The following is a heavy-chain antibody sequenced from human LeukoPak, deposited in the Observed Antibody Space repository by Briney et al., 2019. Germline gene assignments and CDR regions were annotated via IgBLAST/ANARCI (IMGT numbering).Heavy chain of an antibody. D-gene: IGHD6-19*01. CDR3: ARDEYAVPGGDY. V-gene: IGHV3-7*01. CDR1: GFTFSSYA. J-gene: IGHJ4*02. CDR2: IKQDGSEK. Sequence: PGGSLRLSCAASGFTFSSYAMSWVRQAPGKGLEWVANIKQDGSEKYYVDSVKGRFTISRDNAKNSLYLQMNSLRAEDTAVYCCARDEYAVPGGDYWGQGTLVTVSS.